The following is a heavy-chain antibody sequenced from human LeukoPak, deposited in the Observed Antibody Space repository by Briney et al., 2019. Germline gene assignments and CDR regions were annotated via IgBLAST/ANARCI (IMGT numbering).Heavy chain of an antibody. CDR3: ARESFIQLWAHFDY. CDR2: IIYRGGTT. J-gene: IGHJ4*02. V-gene: IGHV3-23*01. CDR1: GFTFSSYG. Sequence: GGSLRLSCAASGFTFSSYGMSWVRQAPGKGLEWVSAIIYRGGTTYYADSVKGRFTISRDNSKNTLYLQMNSLRAEDTAVYYCARESFIQLWAHFDYWGQGTLVTVSS. D-gene: IGHD5-18*01.